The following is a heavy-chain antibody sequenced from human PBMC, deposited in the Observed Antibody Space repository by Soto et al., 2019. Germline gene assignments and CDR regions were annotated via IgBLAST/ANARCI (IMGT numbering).Heavy chain of an antibody. CDR2: SYYSGST. Sequence: PSETLSLTCTVSGGSISSSSHYWGWIRQPPGKGLEWIGSSYYSGSTYYNPSLKSRVTISVDTSKNQFSLKLSSVTAADTAVYYCARSRPPYSRSPPGWFDPWGQGTLVTVSS. J-gene: IGHJ5*02. V-gene: IGHV4-39*01. CDR1: GGSISSSSHY. D-gene: IGHD6-13*01. CDR3: ARSRPPYSRSPPGWFDP.